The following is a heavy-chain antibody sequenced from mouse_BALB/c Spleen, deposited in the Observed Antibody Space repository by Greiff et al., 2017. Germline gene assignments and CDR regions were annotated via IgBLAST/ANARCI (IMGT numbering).Heavy chain of an antibody. Sequence: QVQLQQSAADLARPGASVKMSCKASGYTFTSYTMHWVKQRPGQGLEWIGYINPSSGYTEYNQKFKDKTTLTADKSSSTAYMQLSSLTSEDSAVYYCAREYYGSSLHWYFDVWGAGTTVTVSS. CDR3: AREYYGSSLHWYFDV. CDR2: INPSSGYT. J-gene: IGHJ1*01. D-gene: IGHD1-1*01. CDR1: GYTFTSYT. V-gene: IGHV1-4*02.